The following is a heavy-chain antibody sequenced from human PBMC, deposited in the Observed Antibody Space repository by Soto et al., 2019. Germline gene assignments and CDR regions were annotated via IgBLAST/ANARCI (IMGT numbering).Heavy chain of an antibody. Sequence: PSETLSLTCNVPCDSIKTHYWSWIRQAPGKGLEWIGYIYYSGSTLYNPSLKRRVTISADTAKNQFSLRLTSLTAADTAVYYCASGWMAAFDNWGQGTLVTVSS. CDR1: CDSIKTHY. V-gene: IGHV4-59*11. CDR3: ASGWMAAFDN. D-gene: IGHD2-2*03. J-gene: IGHJ4*02. CDR2: IYYSGST.